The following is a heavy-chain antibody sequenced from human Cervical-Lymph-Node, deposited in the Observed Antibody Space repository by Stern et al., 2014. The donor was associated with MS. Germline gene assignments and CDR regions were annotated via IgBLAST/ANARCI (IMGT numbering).Heavy chain of an antibody. J-gene: IGHJ6*02. Sequence: EVQLVESGAEVKKPGESLRISCKGSGYSFTSYWISWVRQMPGKGLEWMGRIDPSDSYTNYSPSFQGHVTISADKSISTAYLQWSSLKASDTAMYYCARHGSFPFNYYYYYGMDVWGQGTTVTVSS. V-gene: IGHV5-10-1*03. CDR3: ARHGSFPFNYYYYYGMDV. CDR2: IDPSDSYT. CDR1: GYSFTSYW. D-gene: IGHD2-15*01.